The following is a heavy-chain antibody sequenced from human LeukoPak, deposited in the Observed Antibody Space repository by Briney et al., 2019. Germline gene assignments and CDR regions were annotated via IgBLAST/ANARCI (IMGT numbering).Heavy chain of an antibody. J-gene: IGHJ2*01. CDR3: ARDGRYCSGGSCYPGWYFDL. CDR1: GYTFTSYY. Sequence: ASVKVSCKASGYTFTSYYMYWVRQAPGQGLEWMGIINPSGGSTSYAQKFQGRVTMTRDTSTSTVYMELSSLRSEDTAVYYCARDGRYCSGGSCYPGWYFDLWGRGTLVTVSS. D-gene: IGHD2-15*01. V-gene: IGHV1-46*01. CDR2: INPSGGST.